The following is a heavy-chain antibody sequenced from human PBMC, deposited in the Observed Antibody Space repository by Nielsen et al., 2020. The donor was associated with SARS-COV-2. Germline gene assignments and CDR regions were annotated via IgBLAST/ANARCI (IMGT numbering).Heavy chain of an antibody. CDR1: GFTFDDYG. Sequence: GESLKISCAASGFTFDDYGMSWVRQAPGKGLEWVSGINWNGGSTGYADSVKGRFTISRDNAKNSLYLQMNSLRAEDTALYYCAKDPSGDYDIDYGMDVWGQGTTVTVSS. J-gene: IGHJ6*02. D-gene: IGHD3-9*01. CDR2: INWNGGST. CDR3: AKDPSGDYDIDYGMDV. V-gene: IGHV3-20*04.